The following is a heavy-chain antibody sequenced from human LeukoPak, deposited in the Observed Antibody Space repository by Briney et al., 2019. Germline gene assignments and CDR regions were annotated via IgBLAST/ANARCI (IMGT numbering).Heavy chain of an antibody. V-gene: IGHV1-3*01. Sequence: ASVKVSRKASGYTFTSYAMHWVRQAPGQRLEWMGWINAGNGNTKYSQKFQGRVTITRDTSASTAYMELSSLRSEDTAVYYCARGSPRYCSGGSCLTYWGQGTLVTVSS. CDR2: INAGNGNT. CDR3: ARGSPRYCSGGSCLTY. J-gene: IGHJ4*02. D-gene: IGHD2-15*01. CDR1: GYTFTSYA.